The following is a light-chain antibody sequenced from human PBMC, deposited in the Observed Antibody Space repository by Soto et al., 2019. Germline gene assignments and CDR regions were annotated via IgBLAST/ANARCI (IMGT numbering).Light chain of an antibody. CDR2: GAS. CDR1: QSVSNNY. Sequence: ETVLTQSPGTLYFSPGERGTLSFRASQSVSNNYLAWYQQKPGQAPRLLIYGASNRATGIPDRFSGSGSGTDFTLTISRLEPEDFAVYYCQQFSSYPLTFGGGTKVDIK. V-gene: IGKV3-20*01. J-gene: IGKJ4*01. CDR3: QQFSSYPLT.